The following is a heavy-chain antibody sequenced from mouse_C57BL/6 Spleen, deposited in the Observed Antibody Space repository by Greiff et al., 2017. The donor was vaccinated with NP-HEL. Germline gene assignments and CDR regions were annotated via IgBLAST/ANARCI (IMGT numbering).Heavy chain of an antibody. CDR1: GFSLTSYG. CDR2: IWRGGST. Sequence: QVQLKQSGPGLVQPSQRLSITCTVSGFSLTSYGVHWVRQSPGKGLEWLGVIWRGGSTDYNAAFMSRLSITKDNSKSQVFFKMNSLQADDTAIYYCAKKGSGPLYAMDYWGQGTSVTVSS. J-gene: IGHJ4*01. CDR3: AKKGSGPLYAMDY. D-gene: IGHD4-1*01. V-gene: IGHV2-5*01.